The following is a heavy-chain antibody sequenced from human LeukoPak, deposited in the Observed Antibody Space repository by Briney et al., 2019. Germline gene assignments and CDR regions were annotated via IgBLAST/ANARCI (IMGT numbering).Heavy chain of an antibody. D-gene: IGHD3-3*01. CDR1: GFTFSSYE. Sequence: PGGSLRLSCAASGFTFSSYEMNWVRQAPGKGLEWVSYISSSGSTIYYADSVKGRFTISRDNAKNSLYLQTNSLRAEDTAVYYCARGQKDWRKNAFDIWGQGTMVTVSS. CDR3: ARGQKDWRKNAFDI. J-gene: IGHJ3*02. V-gene: IGHV3-48*03. CDR2: ISSSGSTI.